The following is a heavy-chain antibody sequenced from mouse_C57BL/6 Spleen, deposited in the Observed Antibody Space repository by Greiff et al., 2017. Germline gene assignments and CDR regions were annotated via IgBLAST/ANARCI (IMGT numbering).Heavy chain of an antibody. Sequence: QVQLKESGPELVKPGASVKISCKASGYAFSSSWMNWVKQRPGKGLEWIGRIDPGDGDTNYNRKFKGKATLTADKSSSTAYMQLSSLTSEDSAVYSCARSGYDYGGQGYFDVWGTGTTVTVSS. J-gene: IGHJ1*03. D-gene: IGHD2-4*01. CDR3: ARSGYDYGGQGYFDV. CDR2: IDPGDGDT. CDR1: GYAFSSSW. V-gene: IGHV1-82*01.